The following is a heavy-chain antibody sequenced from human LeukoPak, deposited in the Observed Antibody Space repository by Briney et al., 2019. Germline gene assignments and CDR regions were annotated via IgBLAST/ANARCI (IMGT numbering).Heavy chain of an antibody. CDR3: AREGDGYSYGLAAFDI. CDR1: GYTFIGYY. D-gene: IGHD5-18*01. V-gene: IGHV1-2*02. CDR2: INPNSGGT. J-gene: IGHJ3*02. Sequence: ASVKVSCKASGYTFIGYYIHWVRQAPGQGLEWMGWINPNSGGTNYAQKFQGRVTMTRDTSISTAYMELSRLGSDDTAVYFCAREGDGYSYGLAAFDIWGQGTMVTVSS.